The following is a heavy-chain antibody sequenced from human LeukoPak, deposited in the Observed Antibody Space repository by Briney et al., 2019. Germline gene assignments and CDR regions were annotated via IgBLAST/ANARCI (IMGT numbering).Heavy chain of an antibody. CDR3: ARDLGISGGSCLDY. J-gene: IGHJ4*02. V-gene: IGHV3-21*01. Sequence: PGGSLRLSCAASGFTFSSYSMNWVRQAPGKGLEWVSSISSSSSYIYYADSVKGRFTISRDNAKNSLYLQMNSLRAEDTAVYYCARDLGISGGSCLDYWGQGTLVTVSS. D-gene: IGHD2-15*01. CDR1: GFTFSSYS. CDR2: ISSSSSYI.